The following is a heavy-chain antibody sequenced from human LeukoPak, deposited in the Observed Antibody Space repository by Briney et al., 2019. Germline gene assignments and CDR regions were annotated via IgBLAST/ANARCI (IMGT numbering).Heavy chain of an antibody. V-gene: IGHV3-23*01. J-gene: IGHJ4*02. CDR3: AKVNIVVVPAAIYGSDY. CDR2: ISGSGGST. CDR1: GFTFSTYG. D-gene: IGHD2-2*01. Sequence: PGGSLRLSCAASGFTFSTYGMNWVRQGPGKGLEWVSAISGSGGSTYYADTVKGRFTISRDNSKNTLYLQMNSLRAEDTAVYYCAKVNIVVVPAAIYGSDYWGQGTLVTVSS.